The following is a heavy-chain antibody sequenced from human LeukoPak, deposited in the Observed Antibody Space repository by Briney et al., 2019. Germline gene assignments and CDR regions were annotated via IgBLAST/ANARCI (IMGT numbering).Heavy chain of an antibody. D-gene: IGHD2-8*01. CDR3: AKGRRRGRVCFDY. Sequence: KPGGSLRLSCAASGFTFSNCNMNWVRHAPGKGLEWVSSISPSSSSIYYADSVKGRFTISRDNAKNSLYLQMNSLRVEDTAVYYCAKGRRRGRVCFDYWGQGTLVTVSS. J-gene: IGHJ4*02. CDR2: ISPSSSSI. CDR1: GFTFSNCN. V-gene: IGHV3-21*01.